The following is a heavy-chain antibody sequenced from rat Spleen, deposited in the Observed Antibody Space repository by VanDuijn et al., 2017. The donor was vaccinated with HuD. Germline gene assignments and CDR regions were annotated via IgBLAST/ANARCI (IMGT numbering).Heavy chain of an antibody. D-gene: IGHD1-4*01. CDR1: GFTFSDYT. J-gene: IGHJ2*01. CDR2: IIYDGSNT. V-gene: IGHV5-17*01. CDR3: TRPTPGIPFNY. Sequence: EVQLVESGGGLVQPGRSLKPSCAVSGFTFSDYTMAWVRQAPKKGLEWVAAIIYDGSNTYYRDSVKGRFTVSRDNAKSTLYLQMDSLRSEDTAIYYCTRPTPGIPFNYWGQGVMVTVSS.